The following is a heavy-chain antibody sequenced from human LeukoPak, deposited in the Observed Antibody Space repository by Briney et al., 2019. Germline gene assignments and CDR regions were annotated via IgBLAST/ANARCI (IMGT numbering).Heavy chain of an antibody. D-gene: IGHD6-19*01. CDR3: TSSYLVAGTYAFDI. V-gene: IGHV3-73*01. CDR1: GFTFSGSA. Sequence: GGSLRLSCAASGFTFSGSAMHWVRQASGKGLEWVGRFRSKANSYATAYAASVKGRFTISRDDSKNTAYLQMNSLKTEDTAVYYCTSSYLVAGTYAFDIWGQGTMVTVSS. CDR2: FRSKANSYAT. J-gene: IGHJ3*02.